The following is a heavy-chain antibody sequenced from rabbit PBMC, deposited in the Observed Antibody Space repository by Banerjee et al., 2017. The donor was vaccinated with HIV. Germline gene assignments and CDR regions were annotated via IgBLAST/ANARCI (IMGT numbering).Heavy chain of an antibody. CDR3: ARGDYTYGYVGYAYATEDGDYHYYFNL. D-gene: IGHD6-1*01. CDR2: IYTGSSGST. Sequence: QQQLVESGGGLVQPEGSLTLTCTASGFSFSSDYDMCWVRQAPGKGLEWIACIYTGSSGSTYYASWAKGRFTISKTSSTTVTLQMTSLTAADTATYFCARGDYTYGYVGYAYATEDGDYHYYFNLWGPGTLVTVS. J-gene: IGHJ4*01. V-gene: IGHV1S45*01. CDR1: GFSFSSDYD.